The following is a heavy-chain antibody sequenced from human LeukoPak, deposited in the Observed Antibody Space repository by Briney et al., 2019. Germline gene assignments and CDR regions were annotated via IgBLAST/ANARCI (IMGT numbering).Heavy chain of an antibody. CDR2: IYYSGST. D-gene: IGHD2-2*01. CDR1: GGSISSYY. Sequence: PLETLSLTCTVSGGSISSYYWSWIRQPPGKGLEWIGYIYYSGSTNYNPSLKSRVTISVDTSKNQFSLKLSSVTAADTAVYYCARSVGYCSSTSCYFDYWGQGTLVTVSS. V-gene: IGHV4-59*08. CDR3: ARSVGYCSSTSCYFDY. J-gene: IGHJ4*02.